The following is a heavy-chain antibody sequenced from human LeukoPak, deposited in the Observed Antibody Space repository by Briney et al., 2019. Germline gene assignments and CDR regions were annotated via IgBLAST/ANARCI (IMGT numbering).Heavy chain of an antibody. D-gene: IGHD5-12*01. CDR2: MYSSGSP. J-gene: IGHJ5*02. V-gene: IGHV4-4*07. CDR1: GGSISDYY. Sequence: KSSETLSLTCNVSGGSISDYYWHWIRQPAGKGLEWIGFMYSSGSPYYNPSLRSRVTLSVDTSKNQFFLKLKSVTAADTAVYYCARDMVATRPNKWFDPWGQGVLVTVSS. CDR3: ARDMVATRPNKWFDP.